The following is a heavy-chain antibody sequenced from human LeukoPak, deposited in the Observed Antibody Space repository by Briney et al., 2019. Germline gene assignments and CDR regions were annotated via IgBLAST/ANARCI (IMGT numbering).Heavy chain of an antibody. CDR3: ARGPSSSWSGYYFDY. J-gene: IGHJ4*02. Sequence: GASVTLSFTASGCTFTIYAISWVRQAHGQGQEWMGGSIPSFGTTNYAQKFQGRVTITADESTSTAYMELSSLRSEDTAVYYCARGPSSSWSGYYFDYWGQGTLVTVSS. V-gene: IGHV1-69*01. CDR1: GCTFTIYA. D-gene: IGHD6-13*01. CDR2: SIPSFGTT.